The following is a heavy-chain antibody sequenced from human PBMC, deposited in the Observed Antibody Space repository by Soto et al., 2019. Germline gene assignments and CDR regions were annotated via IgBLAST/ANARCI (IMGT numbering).Heavy chain of an antibody. CDR1: GGSISSSRFH. V-gene: IGHV4-39*07. CDR3: ARDYMVRGVMRWFDP. CDR2: LYHSGST. J-gene: IGHJ5*02. Sequence: SETLSLTCTVSGGSISSSRFHGGGIRQPPGKGLESIGELYHSGSTNYNPSLKIRVTISVDKYKNQFSLKQSSVTAADTAVYYCARDYMVRGVMRWFDPWGQGPLVTVSA. D-gene: IGHD3-10*01.